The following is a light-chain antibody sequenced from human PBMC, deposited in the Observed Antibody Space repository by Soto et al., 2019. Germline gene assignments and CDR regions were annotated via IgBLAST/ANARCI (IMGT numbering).Light chain of an antibody. Sequence: SALTQPASVSGSPGQSITISCTGTSSDVGGYNYVSWYQQHPGKAPKLMIYDVSNRPSGVSNRFSGSKSANTASLTSSGLQAEDEADYYCSSYTGSSTYVVFGGGTKVTVL. CDR3: SSYTGSSTYVV. CDR2: DVS. J-gene: IGLJ2*01. CDR1: SSDVGGYNY. V-gene: IGLV2-14*01.